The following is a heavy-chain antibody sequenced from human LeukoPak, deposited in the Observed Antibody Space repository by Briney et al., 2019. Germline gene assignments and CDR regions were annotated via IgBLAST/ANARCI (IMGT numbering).Heavy chain of an antibody. V-gene: IGHV4-34*09. CDR3: ARGGGDYPLTY. CDR1: GGSFSDYY. J-gene: IGHJ4*02. CDR2: IYYSGST. Sequence: PSETLSLTCAVYGGSFSDYYWSWIRQPPGKGLEWIGYIYYSGSTYYNPSLKSRVTISVDTSKNQFSLKLSSVTAADTAVYYCARGGGDYPLTYWGQGTLVTVSS. D-gene: IGHD4-17*01.